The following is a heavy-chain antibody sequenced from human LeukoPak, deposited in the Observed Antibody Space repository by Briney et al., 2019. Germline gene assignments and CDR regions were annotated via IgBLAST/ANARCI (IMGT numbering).Heavy chain of an antibody. CDR2: IIPIFGTA. J-gene: IGHJ6*02. CDR1: GGTFSSYA. Sequence: ASVKVSCKASGGTFSSYAISWVRQAPGQGLEWMGGIIPIFGTANYAQKFQGRVTMTRDTSTSTAYMELSSLRSEDTAVYYCAREGFPPKISDFWSGLGPYYYYGMDVWGQGTTVTVSS. V-gene: IGHV1-69*05. D-gene: IGHD3-3*01. CDR3: AREGFPPKISDFWSGLGPYYYYGMDV.